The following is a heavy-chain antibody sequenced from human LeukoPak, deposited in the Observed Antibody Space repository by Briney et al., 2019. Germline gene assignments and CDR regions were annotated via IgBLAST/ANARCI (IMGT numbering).Heavy chain of an antibody. D-gene: IGHD6-13*01. Sequence: GGSLRLSCAASGFSFSIHGMGWVRQASGKGLEWVGRIRSKANSYATAYAASVKGRFTISRDDSKNTAYLQMNSLKTEDTAVYYCTSSAGIAAAYDYWGQGTLVTVSS. CDR1: GFSFSIHG. CDR3: TSSAGIAAAYDY. J-gene: IGHJ4*02. CDR2: IRSKANSYAT. V-gene: IGHV3-73*01.